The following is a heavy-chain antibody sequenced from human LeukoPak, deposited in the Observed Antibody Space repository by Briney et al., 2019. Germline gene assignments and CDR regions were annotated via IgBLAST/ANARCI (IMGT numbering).Heavy chain of an antibody. Sequence: GESLEISCKGSGYSFTSYWIGWVRQMPGKGLEWMGIIYPGDSDTRYSPSFQGQVTISADKSISTAYLQWSSLKASDTAMYYCARTYGSGSLTSAYYYYYMDVWGKGTTVTVSS. V-gene: IGHV5-51*01. J-gene: IGHJ6*03. CDR1: GYSFTSYW. D-gene: IGHD3-10*01. CDR3: ARTYGSGSLTSAYYYYYMDV. CDR2: IYPGDSDT.